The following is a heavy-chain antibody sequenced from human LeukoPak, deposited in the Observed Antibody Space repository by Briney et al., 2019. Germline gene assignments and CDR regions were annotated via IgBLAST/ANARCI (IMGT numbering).Heavy chain of an antibody. CDR1: GGSISSSSYY. Sequence: SETLSLTCTVSGGSISSSSYYWGWIRQPRGKGLEWIGTIYYSGSTYYNPSLKSRVTISVDTSKNQFSLKLSSVTAADTAVYYCARRSCSSTSCSYYYYYYMDVWGKGTTVTVSS. CDR3: ARRSCSSTSCSYYYYYYMDV. CDR2: IYYSGST. D-gene: IGHD2-2*01. V-gene: IGHV4-39*07. J-gene: IGHJ6*03.